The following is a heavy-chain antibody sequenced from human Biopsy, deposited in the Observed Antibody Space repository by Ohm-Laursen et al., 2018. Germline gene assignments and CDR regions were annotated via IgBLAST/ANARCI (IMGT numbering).Heavy chain of an antibody. D-gene: IGHD7-27*01. CDR2: ISDDGRNK. CDR1: GFSFSSYG. Sequence: SLRLSCAASGFSFSSYGMHWVRQAPGKGLEWVAVISDDGRNKYYIDSVRGRFTISRDNSKNTLYLQMDNLRAEDTAVFYCAKDLRNNNWGIENWDQRTLVTVSS. V-gene: IGHV3-30*18. CDR3: AKDLRNNNWGIEN. J-gene: IGHJ4*02.